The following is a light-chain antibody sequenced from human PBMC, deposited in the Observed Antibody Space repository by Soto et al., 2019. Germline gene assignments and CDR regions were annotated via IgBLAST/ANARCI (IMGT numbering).Light chain of an antibody. CDR2: GAS. J-gene: IGKJ1*01. Sequence: SLSPATLSLSPGERATLSCRASQSVSSSYLAWYQQKPGQAPRLLIYGASTRATGIPARFSGSGSGTEFTLTISSLQSEDFAVYYCQQYNNWPPWTFGQGTKVDIK. CDR1: QSVSSSY. CDR3: QQYNNWPPWT. V-gene: IGKV3-15*01.